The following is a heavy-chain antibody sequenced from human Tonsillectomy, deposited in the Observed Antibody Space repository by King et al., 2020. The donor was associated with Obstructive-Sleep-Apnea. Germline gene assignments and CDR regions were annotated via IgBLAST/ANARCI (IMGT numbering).Heavy chain of an antibody. Sequence: GQLVQSGCELKKPGASVKVSCKASGYTFTSYAMNWVRQAPGQGLEWMGWINTNTGNPTFAQDFPRRVVFSLDTSVSTTYLQISGLKTEDTAVYYCARGYCGGASCSNFDYWGQGTLVTVSS. CDR3: ARGYCGGASCSNFDY. J-gene: IGHJ4*02. V-gene: IGHV7-4-1*02. CDR2: INTNTGNP. D-gene: IGHD2-15*01. CDR1: GYTFTSYA.